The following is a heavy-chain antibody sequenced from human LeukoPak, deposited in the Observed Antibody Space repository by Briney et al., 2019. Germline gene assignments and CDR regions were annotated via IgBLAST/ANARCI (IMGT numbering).Heavy chain of an antibody. J-gene: IGHJ4*02. D-gene: IGHD3-22*01. Sequence: GGSLRLSCSASGFTFSSYAMHWVRQAPGKGLEYVSAISSNGGSTYYADSVKGRFTISRDNSKNTLYLQMSSLRAEDMAVYYCVKDDYYDSSGPDYWGQGTLVTVSS. CDR2: ISSNGGST. CDR1: GFTFSSYA. V-gene: IGHV3-64D*06. CDR3: VKDDYYDSSGPDY.